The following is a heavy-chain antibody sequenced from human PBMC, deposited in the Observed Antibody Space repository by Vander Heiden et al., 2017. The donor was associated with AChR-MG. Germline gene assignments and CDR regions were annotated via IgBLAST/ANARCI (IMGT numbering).Heavy chain of an antibody. D-gene: IGHD6-13*01. CDR1: GGSISSGGYY. CDR2: IYYSGST. J-gene: IGHJ6*02. Sequence: QVQLQESGPGLVKPSQTLSLTCTVSGGSISSGGYYWSWIRQHPGKGLEWIGYIYYSGSTYYNPSLKSRVTISVDTSKNQFSLKLSSVTAADTAVYYCARETISRGYLVYGMDVWGQGTTVTVSS. CDR3: ARETISRGYLVYGMDV. V-gene: IGHV4-31*03.